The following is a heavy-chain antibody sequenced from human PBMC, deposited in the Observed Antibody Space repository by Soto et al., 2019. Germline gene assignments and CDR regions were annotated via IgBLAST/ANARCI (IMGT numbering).Heavy chain of an antibody. V-gene: IGHV1-18*01. Sequence: GVSVKVSCKASGYTFTSYGISWVRQAPGQGIEWMGWISAYNGNTNYAQKLQGRVTMTTDTSTSTAYMELRSLRSDDTAVYYCARDNSGSYAYYYYYGMDVWGQGTTVTVSS. J-gene: IGHJ6*02. CDR3: ARDNSGSYAYYYYYGMDV. CDR2: ISAYNGNT. D-gene: IGHD1-26*01. CDR1: GYTFTSYG.